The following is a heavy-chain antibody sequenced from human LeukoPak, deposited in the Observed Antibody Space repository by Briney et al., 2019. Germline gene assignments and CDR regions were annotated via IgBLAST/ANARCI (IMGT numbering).Heavy chain of an antibody. CDR1: GDSVSDNSAA. V-gene: IGHV6-1*01. D-gene: IGHD3-22*01. J-gene: IGHJ4*02. CDR2: TYYRSKWYS. CDR3: ARGRWLSLSYYFDY. Sequence: SQTLSLTCALSGDSVSDNSAAWNWLRQSPSRGLEWLGRTYYRSKWYSDYAISVKGLITINPDTSQNQFSLQLSSVTPEDTAVYYCARGRWLSLSYYFDYWGQGTLVTVSS.